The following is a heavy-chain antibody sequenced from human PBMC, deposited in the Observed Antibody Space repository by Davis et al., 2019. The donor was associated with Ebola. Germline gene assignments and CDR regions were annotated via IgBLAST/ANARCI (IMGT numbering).Heavy chain of an antibody. Sequence: MPSETLSLTCAVYGGSFSGYYWSWIRQPPGKGLEWIGEINHSGSTNYNPSLKSRVTISVDTSKNKFSLKLTSVTAADTAVYYCARDLIAARGSWFDPWGQGTLVTVSS. CDR3: ARDLIAARGSWFDP. CDR1: GGSFSGYY. V-gene: IGHV4-34*01. CDR2: INHSGST. D-gene: IGHD6-6*01. J-gene: IGHJ5*02.